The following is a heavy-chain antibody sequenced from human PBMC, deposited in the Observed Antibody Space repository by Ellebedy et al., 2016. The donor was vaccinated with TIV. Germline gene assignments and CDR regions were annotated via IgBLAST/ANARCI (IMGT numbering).Heavy chain of an antibody. V-gene: IGHV3-15*01. Sequence: GESLKISXAAPGFTFSNAWMSWVRQAPGKGLEWVGRIKSKTDGGTTDYAAPVKGRFTISRDDSKNTLYLQMNSLKTEDTAVYYCTTGLRFYWGQGTLVTVSS. CDR2: IKSKTDGGTT. D-gene: IGHD3-16*01. CDR1: GFTFSNAW. J-gene: IGHJ4*02. CDR3: TTGLRFY.